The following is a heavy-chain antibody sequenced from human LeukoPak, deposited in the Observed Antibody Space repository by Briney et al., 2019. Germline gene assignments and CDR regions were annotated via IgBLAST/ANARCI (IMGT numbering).Heavy chain of an antibody. D-gene: IGHD4-11*01. CDR2: ISGNGYA. V-gene: IGHV3-23*01. CDR3: AKSNPIDY. CDR1: GFTLSSYA. Sequence: GGSLRLSCAASGFTLSSYAMNWVRQAPGKGLEWVSAISGNGYAYYADSVKGRFTISRDNSKNTLYLQMNSLRAEDTAVYYCAKSNPIDYWGQGTLVTVSS. J-gene: IGHJ4*02.